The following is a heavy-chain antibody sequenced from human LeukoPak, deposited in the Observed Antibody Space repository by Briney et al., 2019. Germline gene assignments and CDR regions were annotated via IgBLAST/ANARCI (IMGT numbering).Heavy chain of an antibody. V-gene: IGHV1-18*01. CDR3: ARDSGYESYNWFDP. Sequence: ASVKVSCKASGYTFTTYGISWVRQAPGQGLEWMGWISAYNGNTNYAQNFQGRVTMTTDTFTSTAYMELRSLRSDDPGVYCCARDSGYESYNWFDPWGQGTLVTVSS. CDR2: ISAYNGNT. J-gene: IGHJ5*02. CDR1: GYTFTTYG. D-gene: IGHD5-12*01.